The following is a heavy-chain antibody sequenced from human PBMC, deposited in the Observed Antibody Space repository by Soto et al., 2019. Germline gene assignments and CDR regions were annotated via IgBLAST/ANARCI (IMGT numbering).Heavy chain of an antibody. CDR3: TSHSSSWPFDY. V-gene: IGHV3-73*01. J-gene: IGHJ4*02. D-gene: IGHD6-13*01. CDR2: IRSKANSYAT. CDR1: GFTFSGSA. Sequence: GGSLRLCCAASGFTFSGSAMHWVRQASGKGLEWVGRIRSKANSYATAYAASVKGRFTISRDDSKNTAYLQMNSLKTEDTAVYYCTSHSSSWPFDYWGQGTLVTVSS.